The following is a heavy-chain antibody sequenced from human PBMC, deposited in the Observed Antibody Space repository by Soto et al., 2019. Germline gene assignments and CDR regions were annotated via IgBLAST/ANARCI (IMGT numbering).Heavy chain of an antibody. CDR3: ARDLYSSGWFGYFDL. D-gene: IGHD6-19*01. V-gene: IGHV4-30-2*01. Sequence: QLQLQESGSGLVKPSQTLSLTCAVSGGSISNSAYSWSWIRLPLGKGLEWIGYIYHTGSTYYNPSLKSRVTISIDTSKNQFSLKLSSVAAADTAVYYCARDLYSSGWFGYFDLWGRGTLVTVSS. CDR2: IYHTGST. CDR1: GGSISNSAYS. J-gene: IGHJ2*01.